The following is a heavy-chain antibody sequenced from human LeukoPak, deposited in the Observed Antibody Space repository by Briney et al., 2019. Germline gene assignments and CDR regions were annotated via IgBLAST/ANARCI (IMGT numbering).Heavy chain of an antibody. D-gene: IGHD3-22*01. Sequence: PGGSLRLSCTASGFTFSSYSLNWVRQAPGKGLEWVSSVSTGSNYIYYADSVKGRFTISRDNDKNSLYLQMYSLRVEDTAVYYCARVFRPSLTVFILRAAFDNWGQGTMVTVSS. CDR3: ARVFRPSLTVFILRAAFDN. CDR1: GFTFSSYS. CDR2: VSTGSNYI. V-gene: IGHV3-21*01. J-gene: IGHJ3*02.